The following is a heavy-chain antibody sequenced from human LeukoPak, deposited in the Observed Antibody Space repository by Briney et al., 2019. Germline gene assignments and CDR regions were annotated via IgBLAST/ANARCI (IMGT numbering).Heavy chain of an antibody. CDR1: GYTFTGYY. V-gene: IGHV1-2*02. D-gene: IGHD6-13*01. Sequence: ASVKVSCKASGYTFTGYYMHWVRQAPGQGLEWMGWINPNSGGTNYAQKFQGRVTMTRDTSIGTAYMELSRLRSDDTAVYYCARGGDVDFPAAGHDAFDIWGQGTMVTVSS. CDR3: ARGGDVDFPAAGHDAFDI. CDR2: INPNSGGT. J-gene: IGHJ3*02.